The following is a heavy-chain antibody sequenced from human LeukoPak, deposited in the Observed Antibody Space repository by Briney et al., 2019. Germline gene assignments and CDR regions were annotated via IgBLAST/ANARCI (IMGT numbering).Heavy chain of an antibody. Sequence: GGSLRLSCAASGFTFSSYAMSWVRQAPGKGLEWVSAISGSGGSTYYADSVKGRFTISRDNSKNTLYLQMNSLRAEDTAVYYCAVYRYCSSISCYRPYFDYWGQGTLVTVSS. V-gene: IGHV3-23*01. CDR3: AVYRYCSSISCYRPYFDY. CDR1: GFTFSSYA. D-gene: IGHD2-2*01. CDR2: ISGSGGST. J-gene: IGHJ4*02.